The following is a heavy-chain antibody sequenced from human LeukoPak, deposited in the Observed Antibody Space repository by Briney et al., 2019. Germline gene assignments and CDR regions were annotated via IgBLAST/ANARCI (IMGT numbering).Heavy chain of an antibody. D-gene: IGHD2-8*01. J-gene: IGHJ4*02. CDR2: INHSGST. V-gene: IGHV4-34*01. Sequence: SETLSLTCAVYGGSFSGYYWSWIRQPPGKGLEWIGEINHSGSTNYNPSLKSRVTISVDTSKNQLSLKLSSVTAADTAVYYCARVLYCTNGVCLYYFDYWGQGTLVTVSS. CDR3: ARVLYCTNGVCLYYFDY. CDR1: GGSFSGYY.